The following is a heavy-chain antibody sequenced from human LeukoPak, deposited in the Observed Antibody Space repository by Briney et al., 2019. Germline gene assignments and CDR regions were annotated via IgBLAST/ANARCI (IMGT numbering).Heavy chain of an antibody. CDR1: GFTFSSYA. D-gene: IGHD5-18*01. V-gene: IGHV3-11*01. Sequence: GGSLRLSCAASGFTFSSYAMSWIRQAPGKGLEWVSYISSSGSTIYYADSVKGRFTISRDNAKNSLYLQMNSLRAEDTAVYYCARASRGYSYGYAVDYWGQGTLVTVSS. J-gene: IGHJ4*02. CDR3: ARASRGYSYGYAVDY. CDR2: ISSSGSTI.